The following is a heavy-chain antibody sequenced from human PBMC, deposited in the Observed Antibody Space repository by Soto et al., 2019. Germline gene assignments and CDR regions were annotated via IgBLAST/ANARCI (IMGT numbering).Heavy chain of an antibody. D-gene: IGHD6-13*01. CDR2: IIPIFGTA. J-gene: IGHJ4*02. V-gene: IGHV1-69*13. CDR3: AVNAAAGRDGSFDY. Sequence: GASVKVSCKASGGTFSSYAISWVRQAPGQGLEWMGGIIPIFGTANYAQKFQGRVTITADESTSTAYMELSSLRSEDTAVYYCAVNAAAGRDGSFDYWGQGTLVTVSS. CDR1: GGTFSSYA.